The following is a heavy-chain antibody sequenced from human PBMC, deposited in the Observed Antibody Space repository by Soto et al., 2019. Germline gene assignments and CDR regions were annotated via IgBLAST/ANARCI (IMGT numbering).Heavy chain of an antibody. CDR3: AKNWNWGSLVH. V-gene: IGHV4-4*08. CDR2: IYCGGST. Sequence: SDTLSHTCTLSGDPISTYYWSWIRQSPGKGLEWIGFIYCGGSTNYNPSLKSRVTISVDTAKNQFSLKLSSVTAADTAVYYCAKNWNWGSLVHWGQG. CDR1: GDPISTYY. D-gene: IGHD7-27*01. J-gene: IGHJ1*01.